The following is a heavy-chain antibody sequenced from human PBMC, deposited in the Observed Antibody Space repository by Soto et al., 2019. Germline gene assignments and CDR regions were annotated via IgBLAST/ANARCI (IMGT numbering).Heavy chain of an antibody. D-gene: IGHD5-18*01. CDR2: MNIDTGGT. CDR1: GYRFTAYY. J-gene: IGHJ4*02. V-gene: IGHV1-2*06. CDR3: ARDGNFASRGYSFPFDF. Sequence: ASVKVSCKASGYRFTAYYIHWVRQAPGQGLEWMGRMNIDTGGTTYAQKFQGRVTMTRDTSISTAYMEVSSVKSDDTAMYYCARDGNFASRGYSFPFDFWGQGTLVTVSS.